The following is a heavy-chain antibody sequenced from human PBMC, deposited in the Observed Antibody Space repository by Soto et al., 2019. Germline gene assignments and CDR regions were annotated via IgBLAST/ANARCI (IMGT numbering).Heavy chain of an antibody. CDR2: ISYDGSNK. D-gene: IGHD3-22*01. CDR1: GFTFSSYA. J-gene: IGHJ3*02. Sequence: GGSLRPSFAAPGFTFSSYAMHWVRQAPGKGLEWGAVISYDGSNKYYADSVKGRFTISRDNSKNTLYLQMNSLRAEDTAVYYCARLIVVVITTGAFDIWGQGTMVTVSS. V-gene: IGHV3-30-3*01. CDR3: ARLIVVVITTGAFDI.